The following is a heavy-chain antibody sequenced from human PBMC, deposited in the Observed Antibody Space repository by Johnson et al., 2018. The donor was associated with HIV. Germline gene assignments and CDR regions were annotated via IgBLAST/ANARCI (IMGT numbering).Heavy chain of an antibody. D-gene: IGHD3-22*01. CDR2: ISYDGSNK. J-gene: IGHJ3*02. CDR1: GFTFSSYA. CDR3: ARDLDYYDSSGYQAISYAFDI. V-gene: IGHV3-30-3*01. Sequence: QVQLVESGGVVVQPGGSLRLSCAASGFTFSSYAMHWVRQAPGKGLEWVAVISYDGSNKYYADSVKGRFTISRDNSKNTLYLQMNSLRAEDTAVYYCARDLDYYDSSGYQAISYAFDIWGQGTMVTVSS.